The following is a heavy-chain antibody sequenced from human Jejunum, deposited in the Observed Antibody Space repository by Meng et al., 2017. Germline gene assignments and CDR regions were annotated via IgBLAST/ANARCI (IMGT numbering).Heavy chain of an antibody. CDR1: AFTFSKNA. CDR3: AKEESNGGNGFDY. J-gene: IGHJ4*02. D-gene: IGHD4-23*01. Sequence: EVQLLESGGDLVQPGGSLRLSCAASAFTFSKNALRWVRQSPGQGLGGVSMISSSGNSINYADSVKGRITVSRDNTRDTMYLQMNSLEANDTDVYYCAKEESNGGNGFDYWGQETLVTVSS. CDR2: ISSSGNSI. V-gene: IGHV3-23*01.